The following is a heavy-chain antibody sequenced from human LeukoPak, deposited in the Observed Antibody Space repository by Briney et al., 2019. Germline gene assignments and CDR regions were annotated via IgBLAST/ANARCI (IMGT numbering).Heavy chain of an antibody. CDR2: VYYTGST. CDR1: GGSISSYY. Sequence: SETLSLTCTVSGGSISSYYWSWIRQPPGKGLEWIGYVYYTGSTEYNPSLRSRVTISLDMSNHQFSLTLTSVTAADTAVYYCASNTGTVFDHWGQGALVTVSS. D-gene: IGHD7-27*01. V-gene: IGHV4-59*01. CDR3: ASNTGTVFDH. J-gene: IGHJ4*02.